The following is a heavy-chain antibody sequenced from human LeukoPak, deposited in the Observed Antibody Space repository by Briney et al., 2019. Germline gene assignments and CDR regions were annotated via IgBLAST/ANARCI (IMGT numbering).Heavy chain of an antibody. CDR2: IYSGGST. CDR3: AGYCNGGDCSSVDY. Sequence: PGGSLRLSCVVSGFTVSNNYMSWVRQAPRKGLEWVSLIYSGGSTYYADSVKGRFTISRDNSKNTVYLQMNSLRAEDTAVYYCAGYCNGGDCSSVDYWGQGTLVTVSS. CDR1: GFTVSNNY. V-gene: IGHV3-53*01. J-gene: IGHJ4*02. D-gene: IGHD2-15*01.